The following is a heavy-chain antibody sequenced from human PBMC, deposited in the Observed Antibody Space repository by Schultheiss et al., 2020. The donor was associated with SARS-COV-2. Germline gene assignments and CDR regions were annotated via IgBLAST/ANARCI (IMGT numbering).Heavy chain of an antibody. V-gene: IGHV3-13*01. CDR2: IANAGDT. J-gene: IGHJ4*02. CDR1: GFTFSSYG. CDR3: ARGGPDGSDY. Sequence: GESLKISCAASGFTFSSYGMHWVRQPTGKGLEWVSAIANAGDTYYADSVKGRFTISRDNSKNTLYLQINSLRAEDTAVYYCARGGPDGSDYWGQGTLVTVSS. D-gene: IGHD1-14*01.